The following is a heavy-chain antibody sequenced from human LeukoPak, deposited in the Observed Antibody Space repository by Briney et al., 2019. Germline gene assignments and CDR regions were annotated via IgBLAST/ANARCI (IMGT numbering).Heavy chain of an antibody. CDR3: VRGNVKHYHSVADEYYYYMDV. J-gene: IGHJ6*03. D-gene: IGHD6-19*01. V-gene: IGHV4-34*01. CDR1: GDSFSGFY. CDR2: ISYSGTP. Sequence: SETLSLTCGVYGDSFSGFYWTWVRQAPGKGLEWIGEISYSGTPRYNPSLNSRITITLDTSKKQISLNLSPMTAADTAVYYCVRGNVKHYHSVADEYYYYMDVWGKGTAVIVTS.